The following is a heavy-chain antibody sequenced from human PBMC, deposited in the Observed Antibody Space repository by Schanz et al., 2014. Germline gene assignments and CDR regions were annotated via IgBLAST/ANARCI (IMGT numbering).Heavy chain of an antibody. CDR2: IYIGGNT. V-gene: IGHV3-66*01. J-gene: IGHJ4*02. CDR1: GFSVGNKY. CDR3: ARVDSSGYFFDN. D-gene: IGHD3-22*01. Sequence: EVQLLESGGGLVEPGGSLRLSCAASGFSVGNKYMNWVRQAPGKGLEWVSFIYIGGNTYYADSVKGRFTISRDNSKNTVYIQMNSLRAEDTAVYYCARVDSSGYFFDNWGQGTRVTVSS.